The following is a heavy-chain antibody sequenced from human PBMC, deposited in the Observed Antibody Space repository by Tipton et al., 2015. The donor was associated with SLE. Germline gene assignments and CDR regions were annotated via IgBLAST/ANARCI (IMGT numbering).Heavy chain of an antibody. V-gene: IGHV4-39*07. Sequence: TLSLTCTVSGGSISSSSYYWGWICQPPGKGLEWIGSIYYSGSTYYNPSLKSRVTISIDTSKNHFSLKVNSVTAADTAVYYCARGYYYYMDVWGKGTTVTVSS. J-gene: IGHJ6*03. CDR2: IYYSGST. CDR1: GGSISSSSYY. CDR3: ARGYYYYMDV.